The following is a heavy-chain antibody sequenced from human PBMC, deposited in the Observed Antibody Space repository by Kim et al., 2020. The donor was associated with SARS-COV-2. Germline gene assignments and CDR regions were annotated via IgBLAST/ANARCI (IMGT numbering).Heavy chain of an antibody. J-gene: IGHJ4*02. Sequence: SETLSLTCTVSGGSISSYYWSWIRQPPGKGLEWIGYIYYSGSTNYNPSPKSRVTISVDTSTNQFSLNLSAVTAADTAVYYCACLPRSGSYYGGFDYWGQGTLVTVSS. V-gene: IGHV4-59*08. D-gene: IGHD1-26*01. CDR2: IYYSGST. CDR3: ACLPRSGSYYGGFDY. CDR1: GGSISSYY.